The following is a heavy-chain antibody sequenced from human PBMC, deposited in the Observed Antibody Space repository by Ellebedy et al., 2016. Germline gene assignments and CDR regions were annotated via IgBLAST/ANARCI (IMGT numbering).Heavy chain of an antibody. CDR3: ARLRRQWETTVTNVGVRMVWFDP. CDR1: GGSISSYY. Sequence: SETLSPTCTVSGGSISSYYWSWIRQPPGKGLEWIGYIYYSGSTNYNPSLKSRVTISVDTSKNQFSLKLSSVTAADTAVYYCARLRRQWETTVTNVGVRMVWFDPWGQGTLVTVSS. V-gene: IGHV4-59*08. CDR2: IYYSGST. J-gene: IGHJ5*02. D-gene: IGHD4-17*01.